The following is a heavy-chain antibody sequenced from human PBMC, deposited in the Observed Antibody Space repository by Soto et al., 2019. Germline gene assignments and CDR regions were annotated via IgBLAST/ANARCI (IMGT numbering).Heavy chain of an antibody. CDR3: ARDRDLGYYYGSGSYHDAFDI. D-gene: IGHD3-10*01. CDR1: GYTFTSYY. CDR2: INPSGGST. V-gene: IGHV1-46*01. J-gene: IGHJ3*02. Sequence: ASVKVSCKASGYTFTSYYMHWVRQAPGQGLEWMGIINPSGGSTSYAQKFQGRVTMTRDTSTSTVYMELSSLRSEDTAVYYCARDRDLGYYYGSGSYHDAFDIWGQGTMVTVSS.